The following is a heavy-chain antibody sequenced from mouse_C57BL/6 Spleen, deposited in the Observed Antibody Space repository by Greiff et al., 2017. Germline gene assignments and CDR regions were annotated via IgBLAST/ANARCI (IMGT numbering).Heavy chain of an antibody. V-gene: IGHV1-64*01. J-gene: IGHJ3*01. D-gene: IGHD2-5*01. CDR1: GYTFTSYW. CDR2: IHPNSGST. CDR3: ARDSNYIAY. Sequence: VQLQQPGAELVKPGASVKLSCKASGYTFTSYWMHWVKQRPGQGLEWIGMIHPNSGSTNYNEKFKGKATLTVDKSSSTAYMQLSSLTSEDSAVYYCARDSNYIAYWGQGTLVTVSA.